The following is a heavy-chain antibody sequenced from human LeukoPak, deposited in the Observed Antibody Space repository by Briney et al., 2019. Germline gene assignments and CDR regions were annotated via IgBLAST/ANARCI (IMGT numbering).Heavy chain of an antibody. CDR2: IYHAGAI. CDR1: GASMDNNNYD. D-gene: IGHD2-2*02. Sequence: SETLSLTCTVSGASMDNNNYDWGWIRQPPGKGLEWVGSIYHAGAIYQNPSLKGRVTLSIDMSKNQFSLRLHSVTAADTALYYCARVGYQLLYRYFDLWGRGTLVTVSS. J-gene: IGHJ2*01. V-gene: IGHV4-39*01. CDR3: ARVGYQLLYRYFDL.